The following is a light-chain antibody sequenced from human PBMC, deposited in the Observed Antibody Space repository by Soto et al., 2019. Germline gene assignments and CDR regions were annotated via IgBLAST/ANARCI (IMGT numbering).Light chain of an antibody. V-gene: IGKV3-15*01. CDR1: QSVSTN. CDR2: GAS. J-gene: IGKJ2*01. Sequence: EIVMTQSPDTLSVSPGERATLSCRASQSVSTNLAWYQQKPGQAPRLLIYGASTRATGIPARFSGSESGTEFTLTISSLQSEDFAVYHCQQYNNWPYTFGQGDQAGDQT. CDR3: QQYNNWPYT.